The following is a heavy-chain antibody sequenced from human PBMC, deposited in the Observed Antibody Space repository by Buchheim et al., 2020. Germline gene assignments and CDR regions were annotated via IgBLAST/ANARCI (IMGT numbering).Heavy chain of an antibody. J-gene: IGHJ4*02. CDR3: ARGKAYYDFWSGSSHYFDY. Sequence: EVQLVESGGGLVQPGGSLRLSCAASGFTFSSYWMHWVRQAPGKGLVWVSRINSDGSSTSYADSVKGRFTISRDNAKNRLYLQMNSLRAEDTAVYYCARGKAYYDFWSGSSHYFDYWGQGTL. CDR1: GFTFSSYW. V-gene: IGHV3-74*01. CDR2: INSDGSST. D-gene: IGHD3-3*01.